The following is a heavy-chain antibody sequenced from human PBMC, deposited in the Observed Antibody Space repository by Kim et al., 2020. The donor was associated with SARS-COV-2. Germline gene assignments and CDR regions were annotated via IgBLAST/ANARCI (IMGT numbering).Heavy chain of an antibody. CDR1: GGSISSSSYY. Sequence: SETLSLTCTVSGGSISSSSYYWGWIRQPPGKGLEWIGSIYYSGSTYYNPSLKSRVTISVDTSKNQFSLKLSSVTAADTAVYYCAVIPYYYGSGSYRWAYYFDDWGQGTLVAVSS. CDR3: AVIPYYYGSGSYRWAYYFDD. J-gene: IGHJ4*02. CDR2: IYYSGST. D-gene: IGHD3-10*01. V-gene: IGHV4-39*01.